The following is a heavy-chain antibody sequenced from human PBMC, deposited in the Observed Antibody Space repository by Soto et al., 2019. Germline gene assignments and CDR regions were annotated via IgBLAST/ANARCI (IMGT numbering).Heavy chain of an antibody. CDR2: MNPNSGNT. V-gene: IGHV1-8*01. CDR1: GYTFTSYD. D-gene: IGHD6-19*01. J-gene: IGHJ4*02. Sequence: QVQLVQSGAEVKKPGASVKVSCKASGYTFTSYDINWVRQATGQGLEWRGWMNPNSGNTGYAQKFKGRVTMTRTTSLSTSYLELSRLRSEDTAVYYCATEYSSGWSKDWGQGPLVTVSS. CDR3: ATEYSSGWSKD.